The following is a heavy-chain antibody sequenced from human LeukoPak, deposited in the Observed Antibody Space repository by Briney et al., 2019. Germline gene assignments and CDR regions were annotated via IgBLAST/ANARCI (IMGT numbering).Heavy chain of an antibody. V-gene: IGHV3-21*04. CDR3: AKEASGYGYYFDH. CDR2: ISSSSTYI. Sequence: PGGSLRLSCAASGFTFSSYSMNWVRQAPGKGLEWVSSISSSSTYIYYADSVKGRFTVSRDNSKNTLYLQMNSLRAEDTAVYYCAKEASGYGYYFDHWGQGTLVTVSS. D-gene: IGHD3-10*01. CDR1: GFTFSSYS. J-gene: IGHJ4*02.